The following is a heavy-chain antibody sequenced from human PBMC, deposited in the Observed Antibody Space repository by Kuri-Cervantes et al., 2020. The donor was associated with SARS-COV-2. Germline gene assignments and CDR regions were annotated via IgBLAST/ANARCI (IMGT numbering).Heavy chain of an antibody. V-gene: IGHV3-11*01. CDR2: IRSSDSTT. J-gene: IGHJ4*02. D-gene: IGHD6-13*01. Sequence: GESLKISCAASGFTFRDYYMSWIRQAPGKGLEWISYIRSSDSTTYYADSVKGRFTISRDNAKRTLLLQMNSLRVDDTAVYYCSRDQVSAAGTANYWGQGALVTVSS. CDR3: SRDQVSAAGTANY. CDR1: GFTFRDYY.